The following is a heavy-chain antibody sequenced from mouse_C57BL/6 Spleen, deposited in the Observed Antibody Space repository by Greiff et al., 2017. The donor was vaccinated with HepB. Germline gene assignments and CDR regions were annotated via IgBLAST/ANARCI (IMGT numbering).Heavy chain of an antibody. CDR1: GFNFTSYY. Sequence: VQLQQPGAELVKPGASVKLSCTASGFNFTSYYMHWVKQRPEQGLEWIGSINPDDGETKYAPKFQGKATVTADKSSNTAYLQLSSLTSEDTAVYYCARGRTGRDAMDYWGQGTSVTVSS. CDR2: INPDDGET. D-gene: IGHD4-1*01. CDR3: ARGRTGRDAMDY. V-gene: IGHV14-2*01. J-gene: IGHJ4*01.